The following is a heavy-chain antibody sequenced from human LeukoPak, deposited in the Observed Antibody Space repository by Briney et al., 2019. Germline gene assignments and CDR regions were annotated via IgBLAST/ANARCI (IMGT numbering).Heavy chain of an antibody. J-gene: IGHJ4*02. CDR1: DDSFSNFY. V-gene: IGHV4-34*01. CDR2: INHSGMT. D-gene: IGHD6-19*01. Sequence: SETLSLTCGVYDDSFSNFYWSWIRQPPGKGLEWIGEINHSGMTNYNPSLKSRVSISLDTSKKQFSLKLTSVTAADTAVYFCARVGSGGAWFDFWGQGTLVTVSS. CDR3: ARVGSGGAWFDF.